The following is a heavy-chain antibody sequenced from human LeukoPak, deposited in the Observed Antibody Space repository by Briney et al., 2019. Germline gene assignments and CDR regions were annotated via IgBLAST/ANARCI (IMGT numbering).Heavy chain of an antibody. Sequence: ASVKVSCKASGYDFINYGISWVRQAPGQGLEWMGWRSIYNGNTDYKLQGRVTMTTDTSTSTAYMEVRSLRSDDTAVYYCSRGGPFPSGSSSREYYLDYWGQGTLVTVSS. D-gene: IGHD6-6*01. CDR3: SRGGPFPSGSSSREYYLDY. CDR2: RSIYNGNT. CDR1: GYDFINYG. J-gene: IGHJ4*02. V-gene: IGHV1-18*01.